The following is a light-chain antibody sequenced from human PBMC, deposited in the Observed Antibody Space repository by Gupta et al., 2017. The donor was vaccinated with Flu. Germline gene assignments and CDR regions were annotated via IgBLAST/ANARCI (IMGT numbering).Light chain of an antibody. J-gene: IGLJ1*01. V-gene: IGLV2-18*02. CDR2: EVD. CDR1: SNDMGSYDG. CDR3: SSYTSISTCV. Sequence: SVTISSSGTSNDMGSYDGVSWNQQTPETTPKLIIYEVDKRPAGVPDRFPASKSGNTASLTISGLQDEDEADYYCSSYTSISTCVFGPGTKVTVL.